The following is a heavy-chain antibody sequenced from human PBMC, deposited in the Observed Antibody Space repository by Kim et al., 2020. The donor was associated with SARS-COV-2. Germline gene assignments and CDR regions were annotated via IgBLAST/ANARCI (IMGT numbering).Heavy chain of an antibody. J-gene: IGHJ4*02. V-gene: IGHV3-64D*09. CDR1: GFTFSSYA. CDR3: VKLPRPSSSITVTTDFDY. CDR2: ISSNGGST. D-gene: IGHD4-17*01. Sequence: GGSLRLSCSASGFTFSSYAMHWVRQAPGKGLEYVSAISSNGGSTYYADSVKGRFTISRDNSKNTLYPQMSSLRAEDTAVYYCVKLPRPSSSITVTTDFDYWGQGTLVTVSS.